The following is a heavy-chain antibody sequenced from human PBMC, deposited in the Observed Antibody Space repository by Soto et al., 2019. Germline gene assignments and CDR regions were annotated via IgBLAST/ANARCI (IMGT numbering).Heavy chain of an antibody. D-gene: IGHD1-1*01. J-gene: IGHJ6*02. V-gene: IGHV1-69*13. CDR1: GGTFSSYA. CDR2: IIPIFGTA. Sequence: GASVKVSCKASGGTFSSYAISWVRQAPGQGLEWMGGIIPIFGTANYAQKFQGRVTITADESTSTAYMELSSLRSEDTAVYYCARDNLTHPYYYYGMDVWGQGTTVTVSS. CDR3: ARDNLTHPYYYYGMDV.